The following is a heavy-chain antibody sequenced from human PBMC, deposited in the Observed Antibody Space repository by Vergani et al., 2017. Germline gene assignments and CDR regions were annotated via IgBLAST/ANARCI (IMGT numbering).Heavy chain of an antibody. CDR3: ASKRPGRGWSPRDCDA. D-gene: IGHD6-19*01. CDR1: AYSISSGSYY. Sequence: QLQLQQSGPGLVKPSETLFLTCTVSAYSISSGSYYWGWIRQPPGKSLEWIGSIYYIVPTYYNPSLKSRVPISVDTSKTHSSLKVTSGTAAGPAVYFRASKRPGRGWSPRDCDAWGQGTLVTVSS. J-gene: IGHJ5*02. CDR2: IYYIVPT. V-gene: IGHV4-39*02.